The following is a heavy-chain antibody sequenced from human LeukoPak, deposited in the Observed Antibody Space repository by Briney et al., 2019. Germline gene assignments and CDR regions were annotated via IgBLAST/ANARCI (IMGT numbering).Heavy chain of an antibody. D-gene: IGHD2-2*01. CDR1: GYTFTGYY. V-gene: IGHV1-2*02. Sequence: ASVKVSCKASGYTFTGYYMHWVRQAPGQGLGWMGWINPNSGGTNYAQKFQGRVTMTRDTSISTAYMELSRLRSDDTAVYYCARDRGSDIVVVPGWFDPWGQGTLVTVSS. CDR2: INPNSGGT. CDR3: ARDRGSDIVVVPGWFDP. J-gene: IGHJ5*02.